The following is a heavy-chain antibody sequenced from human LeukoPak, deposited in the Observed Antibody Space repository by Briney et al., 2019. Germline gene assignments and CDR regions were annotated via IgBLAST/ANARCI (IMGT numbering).Heavy chain of an antibody. D-gene: IGHD1-26*01. J-gene: IGHJ6*03. CDR3: ARDPYSGSYSPAVYYYYMDV. CDR1: GFTFSRYW. CDR2: IKKDGSEK. V-gene: IGHV3-7*01. Sequence: GGSLRLSCAASGFTFSRYWMSWVRQAPGKGLEWVANIKKDGSEKYYVDSVKGRFTISRDNAKNSLYLQMDSLRAEDTAVYYCARDPYSGSYSPAVYYYYMDVWGKGTTVTVSS.